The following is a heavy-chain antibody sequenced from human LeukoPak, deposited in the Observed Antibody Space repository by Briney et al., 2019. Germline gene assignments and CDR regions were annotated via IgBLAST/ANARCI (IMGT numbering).Heavy chain of an antibody. CDR3: ARRGMAAAGFFDY. CDR2: IYYSGST. J-gene: IGHJ4*02. V-gene: IGHV4-39*01. D-gene: IGHD6-13*01. CDR1: GGSISSSSYY. Sequence: PSETLSLTCTVSGGSISSSSYYWGWIRQPPGKGLEWIGTIYYSGSTYYNPSLKSRVTISVDTPKNQFSLKLSSVTAADTAVYYCARRGMAAAGFFDYWGQGTLVTVSS.